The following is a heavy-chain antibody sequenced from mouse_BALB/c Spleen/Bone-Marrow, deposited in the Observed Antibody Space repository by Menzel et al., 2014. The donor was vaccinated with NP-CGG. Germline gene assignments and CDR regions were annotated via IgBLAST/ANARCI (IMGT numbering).Heavy chain of an antibody. D-gene: IGHD2-2*01. V-gene: IGHV7-3*02. J-gene: IGHJ2*01. CDR2: IRNKANGYTT. CDR3: ARDGYDDY. Sequence: VQLKQSGGGLVQPGGSLRLSCATSGFTFTDYYMSWVRQPPGKALEWLGFIRNKANGYTTEYSASVKGRFTISRDNSQSILYLQMNTLRAEDSAPYYCARDGYDDYWGQGTTLTVSS. CDR1: GFTFTDYY.